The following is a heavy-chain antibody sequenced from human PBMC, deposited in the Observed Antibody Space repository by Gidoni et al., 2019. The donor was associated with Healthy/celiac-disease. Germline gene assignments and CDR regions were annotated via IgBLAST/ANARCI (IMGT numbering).Heavy chain of an antibody. V-gene: IGHV4-30-2*01. CDR2: IYHSGST. CDR3: ARRKEGGGWYFDY. D-gene: IGHD6-19*01. CDR1: GGSICSGGYS. J-gene: IGHJ4*02. Sequence: QLQLQESGSGLVKPSQTLSLTCAVSGGSICSGGYSWSWIRQPPGKCLEWSGYIYHSGSTYYNPSLKSRVTISVDRSKNQFSLKLSYVTAADTAVYYCARRKEGGGWYFDYWGQGTLVTVSS.